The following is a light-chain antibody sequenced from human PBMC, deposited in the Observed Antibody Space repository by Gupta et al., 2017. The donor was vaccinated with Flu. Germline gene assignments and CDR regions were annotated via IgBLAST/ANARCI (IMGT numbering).Light chain of an antibody. CDR2: EVS. V-gene: IGLV2-14*01. Sequence: QSALTQPASVSRSPGQSITISCTGTSSDVGSYNYVSWYQQHPGKAPKLMIYEVSNRPSGVSNRFSGSKSGNTAALTISGLQAEDEADYYCSSYTSSSPYVFGTGTKVTVL. CDR1: SSDVGSYNY. J-gene: IGLJ1*01. CDR3: SSYTSSSPYV.